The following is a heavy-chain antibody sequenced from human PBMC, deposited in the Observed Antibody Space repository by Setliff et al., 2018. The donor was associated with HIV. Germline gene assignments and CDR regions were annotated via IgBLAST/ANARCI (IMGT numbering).Heavy chain of an antibody. D-gene: IGHD6-13*01. CDR1: GGSFSDYY. V-gene: IGHV4-34*01. CDR3: ARDVMRWLVMVPGATRGYFDA. J-gene: IGHJ4*02. Sequence: SETLSLTCAVYGGSFSDYYWSWIRQPPEKGLEWIGEINHSGSTNYNLSLKSRVTIAVDTSKNQFSLRLKSVTAADTAVYYCARDVMRWLVMVPGATRGYFDAWGQGALVTVSS. CDR2: INHSGST.